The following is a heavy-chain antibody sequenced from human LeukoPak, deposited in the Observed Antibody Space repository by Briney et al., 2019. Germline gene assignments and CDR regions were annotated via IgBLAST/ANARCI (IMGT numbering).Heavy chain of an antibody. Sequence: GESLKISCKGSGYSFTGKWIAWVRQMLGKGLEWMGIISRGGSDTKYSPSVQGQITISADKSINTPHLQWSSLKDSDTAIYYCARRRGWDFDSSGYDFDYWGQGTLVTVSS. V-gene: IGHV5-51*01. CDR3: ARRRGWDFDSSGYDFDY. J-gene: IGHJ4*02. CDR2: ISRGGSDT. D-gene: IGHD3-22*01. CDR1: GYSFTGKW.